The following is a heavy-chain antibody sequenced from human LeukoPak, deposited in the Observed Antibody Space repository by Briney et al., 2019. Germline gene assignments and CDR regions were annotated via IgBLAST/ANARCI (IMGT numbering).Heavy chain of an antibody. J-gene: IGHJ4*02. CDR3: ARDLDY. CDR2: ISYDGSNK. CDR1: GFTFSSYA. Sequence: GRSLRLSCAASGFTFSSYAMHWVRQAPGKGLEWVAVISYDGSNKYYADSVKGRFTISRDNSKNTLYLQMNSLRAEDTAVYYCARDLDYWGQGTLVTVSS. V-gene: IGHV3-30*04.